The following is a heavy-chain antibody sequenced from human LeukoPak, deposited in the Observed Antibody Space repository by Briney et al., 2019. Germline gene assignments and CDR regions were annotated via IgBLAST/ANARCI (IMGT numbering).Heavy chain of an antibody. Sequence: GGSLRLSCAASEFSVGSNYMTWVRQAPGKGLEWVSSISSSSSYIYYADSVKGRFTISRDNAKNSLYLQMNSLRAEDTAVYYCARSPEIYFMDVWGKGTTVTVSS. J-gene: IGHJ6*03. CDR1: EFSVGSNY. V-gene: IGHV3-21*01. CDR3: ARSPEIYFMDV. CDR2: ISSSSSYI. D-gene: IGHD5-24*01.